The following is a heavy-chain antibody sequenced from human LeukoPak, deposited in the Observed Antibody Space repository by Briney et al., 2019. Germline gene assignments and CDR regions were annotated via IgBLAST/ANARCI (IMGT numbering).Heavy chain of an antibody. Sequence: GGSLRLSCEASGFIFSNNAMSWVRQAPGKGLEWVSAISGSGGNTYYADSVKGRFTISRDNSKNTLYLQMNSLRAEDTAVYYCAKMVGKIVAYYYYYMDVWGKGTTVTVSS. J-gene: IGHJ6*03. CDR3: AKMVGKIVAYYYYYMDV. CDR1: GFIFSNNA. V-gene: IGHV3-23*01. CDR2: ISGSGGNT. D-gene: IGHD2-15*01.